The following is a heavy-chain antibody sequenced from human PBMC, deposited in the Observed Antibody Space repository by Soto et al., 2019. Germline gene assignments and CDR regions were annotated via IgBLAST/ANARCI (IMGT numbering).Heavy chain of an antibody. Sequence: QVQLVQSGAEVKKPGASVKVSCKASGYTFTGYYMHWVRQAPGQGLEWMGWINPNSGGTNYAQKFQGWVTMTRDTSISTAYMELSRLRSDDTAVYYCATGRGYSGYDLGSGFDPWGQGTLVTVSS. CDR2: INPNSGGT. CDR1: GYTFTGYY. J-gene: IGHJ5*02. V-gene: IGHV1-2*04. CDR3: ATGRGYSGYDLGSGFDP. D-gene: IGHD5-12*01.